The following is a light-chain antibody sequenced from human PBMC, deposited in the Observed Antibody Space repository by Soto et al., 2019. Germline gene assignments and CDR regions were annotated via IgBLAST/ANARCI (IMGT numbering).Light chain of an antibody. CDR1: SSDVGSYNL. CDR2: DGS. V-gene: IGLV2-23*01. J-gene: IGLJ2*01. Sequence: QSALTQPASVSGSPGQSITISCTRTSSDVGSYNLVSQFQQHPDKAPKLIVYDGSKRPSGVANSCSGSKSANTSSLTIPGLQAEDGGHYYCCSYEGSHVIFGAGTKVTVL. CDR3: CSYEGSHVI.